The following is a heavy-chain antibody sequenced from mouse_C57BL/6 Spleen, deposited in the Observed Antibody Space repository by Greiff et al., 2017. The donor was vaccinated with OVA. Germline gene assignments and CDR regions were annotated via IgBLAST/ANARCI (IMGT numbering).Heavy chain of an antibody. D-gene: IGHD2-1*01. CDR2: IYPGDGDT. CDR3: ARVYYGNRYFDV. J-gene: IGHJ1*03. V-gene: IGHV1-82*01. CDR1: GYAFSSSW. Sequence: VKLQESGPELVKPGASVKISCKASGYAFSSSWMNWVKQRPGKGLEWIGRIYPGDGDTNYNGKFKGKATLTADKSSSTAYMQLSSLTSEDSAVYFCARVYYGNRYFDVWGTGTTVTVSS.